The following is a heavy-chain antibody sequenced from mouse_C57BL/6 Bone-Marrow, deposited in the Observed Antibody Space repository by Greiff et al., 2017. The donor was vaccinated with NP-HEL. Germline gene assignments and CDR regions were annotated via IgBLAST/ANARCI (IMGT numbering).Heavy chain of an antibody. CDR2: ISSGGSYT. Sequence: EVNVVESGGDLVKPGGSLKLSCAASGFTFSSYGMSWVRQTPDKRLEWVATISSGGSYTYYPDSVKGRFTISRDNAKNTLYLQMSSLKSEDTAMYYCARLWLLRGFAYWGQGTLVTVSA. CDR3: ARLWLLRGFAY. J-gene: IGHJ3*01. V-gene: IGHV5-6*01. D-gene: IGHD2-3*01. CDR1: GFTFSSYG.